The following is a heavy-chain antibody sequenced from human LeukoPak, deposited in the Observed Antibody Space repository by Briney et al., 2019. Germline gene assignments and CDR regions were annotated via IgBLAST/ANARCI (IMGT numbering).Heavy chain of an antibody. CDR2: ISGSGGYT. J-gene: IGHJ4*02. Sequence: PGGSLRLSCAASGFTFSNNAMSWVRQAPGKGLEWVSRISGSGGYTYYADSVKGRFTVSRDNSKNTLYLQMNSLGAEDTAVYYCAKGDSSGWQFDHWGQGTLVTVSS. CDR3: AKGDSSGWQFDH. CDR1: GFTFSNNA. V-gene: IGHV3-23*01. D-gene: IGHD6-19*01.